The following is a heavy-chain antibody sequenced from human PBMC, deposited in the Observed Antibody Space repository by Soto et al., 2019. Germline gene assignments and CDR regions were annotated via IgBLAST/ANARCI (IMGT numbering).Heavy chain of an antibody. D-gene: IGHD6-19*01. Sequence: VGSLRLSGAASGFTFSSYSMNWVRQAPGKGLEWVSSISSSSSYIYYADSVKGRFTISRDNAKNSLYLQMNSLRAEDTAVYYCALTVAGRAFDIWGQGTMVTVSS. CDR2: ISSSSSYI. CDR3: ALTVAGRAFDI. J-gene: IGHJ3*02. CDR1: GFTFSSYS. V-gene: IGHV3-21*01.